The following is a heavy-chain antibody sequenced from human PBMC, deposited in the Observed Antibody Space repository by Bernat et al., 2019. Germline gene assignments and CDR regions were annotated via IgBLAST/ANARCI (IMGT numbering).Heavy chain of an antibody. CDR2: INAGNGNT. J-gene: IGHJ4*02. Sequence: QVQRVQSGAEVKKPGASVKVSCKASGYTFTSYAMHWVRQAPGQRLEWMGWINAGNGNTQYSQKFQDRVTITRDTSASTAYMELSSLRSGDTAVYYCARNIVTTNILDFWGPGTFVFVSS. V-gene: IGHV1-3*01. CDR1: GYTFTSYA. D-gene: IGHD5-12*01. CDR3: ARNIVTTNILDF.